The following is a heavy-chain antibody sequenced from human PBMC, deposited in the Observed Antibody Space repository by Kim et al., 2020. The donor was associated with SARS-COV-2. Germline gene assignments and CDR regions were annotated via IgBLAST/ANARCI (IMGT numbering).Heavy chain of an antibody. J-gene: IGHJ4*02. D-gene: IGHD3-10*01. CDR2: IRGDGGDT. CDR3: TRDMILGSGSSVD. Sequence: GGSLRLSCAASGFSFRSYWMHWVRQVPGKGLVWVARIRGDGGDTSYADSVKGRFTISRDNAENTLYLEMDSLRAEDTAVYYCTRDMILGSGSSVDWGQGT. V-gene: IGHV3-74*01. CDR1: GFSFRSYW.